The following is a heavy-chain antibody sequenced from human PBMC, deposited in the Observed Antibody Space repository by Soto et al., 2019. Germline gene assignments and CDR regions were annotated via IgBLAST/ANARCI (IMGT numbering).Heavy chain of an antibody. V-gene: IGHV4-31*03. CDR1: GGSISSGGYY. Sequence: SDTLSLTCTVSGGSISSGGYYWSWIRQHPGKGLEWIGYIYYSGSTYYNPSLKSRVTISVDTSKNQFSLKLSSVTAADTAVYYCARHRNPPYYFDYWGQGTLVTVSS. CDR2: IYYSGST. J-gene: IGHJ4*02. CDR3: ARHRNPPYYFDY.